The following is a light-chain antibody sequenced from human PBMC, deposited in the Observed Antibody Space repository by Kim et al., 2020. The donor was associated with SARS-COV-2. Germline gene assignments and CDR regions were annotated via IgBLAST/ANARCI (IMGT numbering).Light chain of an antibody. CDR3: QQYGSSRWT. J-gene: IGKJ1*01. Sequence: SPGENSPRSCRASHSVSASYLAWYQHKPGQAPRLLIYGASSRATGIPDRFSGSGSGTDFTLTISRLEPEDFALYYCQQYGSSRWTFGQGTKVDIK. V-gene: IGKV3-20*01. CDR1: HSVSASY. CDR2: GAS.